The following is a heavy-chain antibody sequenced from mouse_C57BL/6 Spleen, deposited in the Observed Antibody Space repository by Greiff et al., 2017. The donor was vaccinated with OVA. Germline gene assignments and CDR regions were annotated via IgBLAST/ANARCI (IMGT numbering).Heavy chain of an antibody. J-gene: IGHJ2*01. V-gene: IGHV1-55*01. CDR2: IYPGSGST. CDR3: ARWYYGSSLYYFDY. CDR1: GYSFTSYW. Sequence: QVQLQQSGPELVKPGASVKISCKASGYSFTSYWITWVKQRPGQGLEWIGDIYPGSGSTNYNEKFKSKATLTVDTSSSTAYMQLSSLTSEDSAVYYCARWYYGSSLYYFDYWGQGTTLTVSS. D-gene: IGHD1-1*01.